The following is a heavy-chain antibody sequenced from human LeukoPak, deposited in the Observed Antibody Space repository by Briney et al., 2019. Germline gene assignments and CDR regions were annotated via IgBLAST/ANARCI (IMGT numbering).Heavy chain of an antibody. D-gene: IGHD6-13*01. CDR1: GYTFTGYY. Sequence: GASVKVSCKASGYTFTGYYMHWVRQAPGQGLEWMGWINPNSGGTNYAQKFQGRVTKTRDTSISTAYMELSRLRSDDTAVYYCARGEVAFAAAGHFDYWGQGTLVTVSS. CDR3: ARGEVAFAAAGHFDY. J-gene: IGHJ4*02. V-gene: IGHV1-2*02. CDR2: INPNSGGT.